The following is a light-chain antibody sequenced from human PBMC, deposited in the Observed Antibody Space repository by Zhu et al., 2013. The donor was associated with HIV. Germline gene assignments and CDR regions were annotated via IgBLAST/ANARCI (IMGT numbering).Light chain of an antibody. CDR1: QNIGDS. CDR2: SAS. CDR3: QHLNNNPA. V-gene: IGKV1-5*01. Sequence: IQMTQSPSTLSASVGDRVTITCRASQNIGDSVAWYQQKPGKAPYVLIYSASSFISGVPSRFSGSGSATEFTLTVSNLQADDFATYYCQHLNNNPAFGPGTKVDI. J-gene: IGKJ3*01.